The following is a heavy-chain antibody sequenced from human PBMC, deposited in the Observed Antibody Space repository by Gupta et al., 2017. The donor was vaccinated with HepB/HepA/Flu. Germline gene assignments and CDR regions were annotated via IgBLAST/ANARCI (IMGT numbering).Heavy chain of an antibody. CDR1: XSNSXVSW. D-gene: IGHD3-22*01. J-gene: IGHJ4*02. CDR2: IKSKSDDETA. V-gene: IGHV3-15*01. Sequence: EVQLVESGGGFVKPGGSLXLSCXVSXSNSXVSWLCCVRLAPGKGLELVGRIKSKSDDETAHYAAPVKGRFTISRDDSKNTLYLQMNSLKTEDTAMYYCTTFFYASSGDYVDYWGQGTLVTVSS. CDR3: TTFFYASSGDYVDY.